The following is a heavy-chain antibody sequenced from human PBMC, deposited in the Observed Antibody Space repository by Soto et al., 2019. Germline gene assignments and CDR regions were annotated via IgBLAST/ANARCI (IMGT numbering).Heavy chain of an antibody. J-gene: IGHJ4*02. CDR2: IHDSGST. CDR3: ARGSRSGYYAY. D-gene: IGHD3-3*01. Sequence: SETLSLTCAVSGGSFSGYYLSWIRQPPGKGLEWIGYIHDSGSTKYSPSLKSRVTISLDTSKNHFSLNLTSVTAADTAVYFCARGSRSGYYAYWGQGTLVTVSS. V-gene: IGHV4-59*13. CDR1: GGSFSGYY.